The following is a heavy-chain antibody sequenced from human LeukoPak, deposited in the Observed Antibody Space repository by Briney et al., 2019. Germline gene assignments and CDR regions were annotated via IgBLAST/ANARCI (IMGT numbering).Heavy chain of an antibody. D-gene: IGHD2-21*02. Sequence: ASVKVSCKASGYTFTSYGISWVRQAPGQGLGSMVWISAYNGNTNYAQKLQGRVTMTTDTSTSTAYMELRSLRSDDTAVYYFPSCNAGGDCFDDAFDTWGQGTMVTVSS. CDR1: GYTFTSYG. V-gene: IGHV1-18*01. CDR2: ISAYNGNT. CDR3: PSCNAGGDCFDDAFDT. J-gene: IGHJ3*02.